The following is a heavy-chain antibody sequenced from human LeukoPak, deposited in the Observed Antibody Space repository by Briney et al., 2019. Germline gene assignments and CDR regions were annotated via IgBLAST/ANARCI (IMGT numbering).Heavy chain of an antibody. J-gene: IGHJ4*02. D-gene: IGHD3-16*01. V-gene: IGHV3-30-3*01. CDR3: ARDLRDLILFGYFDY. CDR1: GFTFSSYA. CDR2: ISYDGSNK. Sequence: GGSLRLSCAASGFTFSSYAMHWVRQAPGKGLEWVAVISYDGSNKYYADSVKGRFTISRDNSKNTLYLQMNSLRAEDTAVYYCARDLRDLILFGYFDYWGQGTLVTVSS.